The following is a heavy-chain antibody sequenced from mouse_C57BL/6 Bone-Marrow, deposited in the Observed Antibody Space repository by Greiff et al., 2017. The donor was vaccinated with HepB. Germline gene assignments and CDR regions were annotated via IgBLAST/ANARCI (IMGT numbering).Heavy chain of an antibody. V-gene: IGHV5-12*01. CDR3: ARQRAYYSNYSYYYAMDY. J-gene: IGHJ4*01. CDR2: ISNGGGST. Sequence: EVQWVESGGGLVQPGGSLKLSCAASGFTFSDYYMYWVRQTPEKRLEWVAYISNGGGSTYYPDTVKGRFTISRDNAKNTLYLQMSRLKSEDTAMYYCARQRAYYSNYSYYYAMDYWGQGTSVTVSS. D-gene: IGHD2-5*01. CDR1: GFTFSDYY.